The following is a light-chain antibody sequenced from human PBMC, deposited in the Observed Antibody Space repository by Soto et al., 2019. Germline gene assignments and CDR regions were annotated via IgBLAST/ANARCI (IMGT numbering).Light chain of an antibody. J-gene: IGKJ1*01. CDR3: QHYNSYSEA. V-gene: IGKV1-5*03. CDR1: QTISSW. Sequence: IQMTQSPSTLSGSVGDRVTLTCRASQTISSWLAWYQQKPGKDPKLLIYKASTLKSGVQSRLSGSGSGTEFTLTISSLQPDDCATYYCQHYNSYSEAFGQGTNLDIK. CDR2: KAS.